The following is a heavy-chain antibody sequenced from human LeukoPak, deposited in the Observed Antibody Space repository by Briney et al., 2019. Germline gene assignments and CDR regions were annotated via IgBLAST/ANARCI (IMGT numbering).Heavy chain of an antibody. CDR3: ANGYYDVCICYNTTPYCYFRMDV. CDR2: ISGSGGST. CDR1: GFTVSSNY. Sequence: GGSLRLSCAASGFTVSSNYMSWVRQAPGKGLEWVSAISGSGGSTYYADSVKGRFTISRDNSKNTLYLQMNSLRAEDTAVYYCANGYYDVCICYNTTPYCYFRMDVWGQRTTVTVSS. V-gene: IGHV3-23*01. J-gene: IGHJ6*02. D-gene: IGHD3-3*01.